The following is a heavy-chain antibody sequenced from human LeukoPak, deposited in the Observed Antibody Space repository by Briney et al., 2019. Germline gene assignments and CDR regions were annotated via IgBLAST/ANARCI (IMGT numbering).Heavy chain of an antibody. CDR2: IYPGDSDT. J-gene: IGHJ4*02. CDR1: GYSFTSYW. D-gene: IGHD5-24*01. CDR3: ARHAVRDGYNRHNDY. Sequence: GESLKISCKGSGYSFTSYWIGWVCQMPGKGLEWMGIIYPGDSDTRYSPSFQGQVTISADKSISTAYLQWSSLKASDTAMYYCARHAVRDGYNRHNDYWGQGTLVTVSS. V-gene: IGHV5-51*01.